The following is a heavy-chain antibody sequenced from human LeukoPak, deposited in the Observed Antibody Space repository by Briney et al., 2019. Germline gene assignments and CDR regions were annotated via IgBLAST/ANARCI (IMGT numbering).Heavy chain of an antibody. CDR1: GFTFSSYS. Sequence: GGSLRLSCAASGFTFSSYSMNWVRQAPGKGLEWVSSISSSSSYIYYADSVKGRFTISRDNAKNSLYLQMNSLRAEDTAVYYCARAAAARRNWSDPWGQGTLVTVSS. CDR2: ISSSSSYI. V-gene: IGHV3-21*01. CDR3: ARAAAARRNWSDP. J-gene: IGHJ5*02. D-gene: IGHD6-13*01.